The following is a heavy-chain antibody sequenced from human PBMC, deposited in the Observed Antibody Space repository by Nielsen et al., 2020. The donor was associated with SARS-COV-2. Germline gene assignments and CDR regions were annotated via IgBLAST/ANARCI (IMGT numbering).Heavy chain of an antibody. CDR3: ARTPTGGGPDY. Sequence: SETLSLTCTVSGGSISSSSYYWGWIRQPPGKGLEWIGSIYYSGSTNYNPSLQSRVTISVDTSKNQFSLKLSSVTAADTAVYYCARTPTGGGPDYWGQGTLVTVSS. D-gene: IGHD1-14*01. CDR2: IYYSGST. CDR1: GGSISSSSYY. V-gene: IGHV4-39*07. J-gene: IGHJ4*02.